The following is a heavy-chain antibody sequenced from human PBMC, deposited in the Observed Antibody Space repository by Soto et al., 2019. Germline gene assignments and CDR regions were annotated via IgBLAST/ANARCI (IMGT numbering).Heavy chain of an antibody. Sequence: QVQLVQSGAEVKKPGSSVKVSCKASGGTFSSYAISWVRQAPGQGLEWMGGIMPIFGTPNYAQKFQGRVTITADESTSTAYMELSSLRSEDTAVYYCASSRKDYYYYGMDVWGQGTTVTVSS. CDR2: IMPIFGTP. D-gene: IGHD6-13*01. CDR1: GGTFSSYA. CDR3: ASSRKDYYYYGMDV. J-gene: IGHJ6*02. V-gene: IGHV1-69*12.